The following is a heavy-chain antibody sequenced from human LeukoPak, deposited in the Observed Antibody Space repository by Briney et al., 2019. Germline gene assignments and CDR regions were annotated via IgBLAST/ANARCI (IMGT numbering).Heavy chain of an antibody. J-gene: IGHJ4*02. V-gene: IGHV3-30*18. CDR1: GFSFSSYG. D-gene: IGHD3-22*01. Sequence: GRSLRLSCAASGFSFSSYGMHWVRQAPGKGLEWVAVISFDGNNKYYADSVRGRFTISRDNSKNTVSLQMSSLRVDDTAVYYCAKDKSYYDTSGPMDYWGQRTLVTISS. CDR2: ISFDGNNK. CDR3: AKDKSYYDTSGPMDY.